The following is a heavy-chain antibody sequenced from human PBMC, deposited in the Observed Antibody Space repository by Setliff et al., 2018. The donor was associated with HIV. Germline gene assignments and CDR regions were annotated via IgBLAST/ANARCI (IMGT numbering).Heavy chain of an antibody. CDR2: IDWSGAGA. D-gene: IGHD3-16*02. CDR1: GLTFDDWG. J-gene: IGHJ4*02. Sequence: GGSLRLSCVASGLTFDDWGMTWVRQAPGKGLEWVSSIDWSGAGATYTDSVKGRFTISRDNAKNSLYLQMNNLRAEDTAFYYCARQTFYLSGSYRLYYFDYWGPGTLVTVSS. V-gene: IGHV3-20*04. CDR3: ARQTFYLSGSYRLYYFDY.